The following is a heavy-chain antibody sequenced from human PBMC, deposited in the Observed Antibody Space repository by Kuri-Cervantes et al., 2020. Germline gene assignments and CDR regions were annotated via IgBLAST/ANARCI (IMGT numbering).Heavy chain of an antibody. CDR2: IFYSGST. V-gene: IGHV4-39*01. CDR1: GGFISSSSYY. Sequence: SETLSLTCTVSGGFISSSSYYWGWIRQPPGKALEWIGNIFYSGSTYYNPSLKSRVTISVDTSKNQFSLKLSSVTAADTAVYFCARVRIGDNYGKIFESWGQGTLVTVSS. D-gene: IGHD5-18*01. CDR3: ARVRIGDNYGKIFES. J-gene: IGHJ4*02.